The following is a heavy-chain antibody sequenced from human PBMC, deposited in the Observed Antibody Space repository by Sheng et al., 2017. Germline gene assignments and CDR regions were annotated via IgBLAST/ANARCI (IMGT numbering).Heavy chain of an antibody. CDR1: GFTFSSYA. CDR3: ARDPVRKLVVVACCDY. D-gene: IGHD2-15*01. V-gene: IGHV3-30-3*01. CDR2: ISYDGSNK. Sequence: QVQLVESGGGVVQPGRSLRLSCAASGFTFSSYAMHWVRQAPGKGLEWVAVISYDGSNKYYADSVKGRFTISRDNSKNTLYLQMNSLRAEDTAVYYCARDPVRKLVVVACCDYWGQGTLVTVSS. J-gene: IGHJ4*02.